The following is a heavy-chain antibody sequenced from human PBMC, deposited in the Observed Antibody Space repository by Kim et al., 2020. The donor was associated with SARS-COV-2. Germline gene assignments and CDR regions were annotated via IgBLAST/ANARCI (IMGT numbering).Heavy chain of an antibody. CDR3: ARGDLPGIAVAGTSFDY. Sequence: SETLSLTCAVYGGSFSGYYWSWIRQPPGKGLEWIGEINHSGSTNYNPSLNSRVTISVDTSKNQFSLKLSSVTAADTAVYYCARGDLPGIAVAGTSFDYWGRGTLVTVSS. CDR2: INHSGST. V-gene: IGHV4-34*01. D-gene: IGHD6-19*01. CDR1: GGSFSGYY. J-gene: IGHJ4*02.